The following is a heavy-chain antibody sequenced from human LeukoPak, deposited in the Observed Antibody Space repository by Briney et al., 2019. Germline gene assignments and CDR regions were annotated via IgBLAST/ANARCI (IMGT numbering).Heavy chain of an antibody. CDR1: GFTFGSYA. CDR2: IFGSGGSA. CDR3: AKTTTGYSSGRYPAWPIDY. Sequence: PGGSLRLSCAASGFTFGSYAMYWVRQAPGKGLEWVSGIFGSGGSAHYADSVKGRFTISRDNSKNTVYLQMDSLGAEDTATYYCAKTTTGYSSGRYPAWPIDYWGQGTLVIVSS. J-gene: IGHJ4*02. V-gene: IGHV3-23*01. D-gene: IGHD2-15*01.